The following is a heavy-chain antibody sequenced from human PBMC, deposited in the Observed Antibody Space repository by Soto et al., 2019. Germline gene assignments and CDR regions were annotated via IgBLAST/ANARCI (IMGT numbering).Heavy chain of an antibody. CDR1: GGTFSSYS. CDR2: IIPILGIP. J-gene: IGHJ4*02. D-gene: IGHD5-18*01. V-gene: IGHV1-69*02. CDR3: ARGSRDTAMVTTYDS. Sequence: QVQLVQSGAEVKKPGSSVKVSCKASGGTFSSYSINWVRQAPGQGLEWMGRIIPILGIPNYAHKFQGRVTITADKSTSTAYMEVSSLRSEDTAVYYCARGSRDTAMVTTYDSWGQGTLVTVSS.